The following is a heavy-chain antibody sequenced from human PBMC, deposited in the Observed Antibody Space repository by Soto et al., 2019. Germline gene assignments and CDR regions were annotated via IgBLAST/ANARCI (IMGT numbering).Heavy chain of an antibody. Sequence: QVQLVQSGAEVKKPGASVKVSCKASGYTFTSYGISWVRQAPGQGLEWMGWINPYNGNTNYAQKVQGRVTMTTDTSTSPDYMGRRSRRSDETAVYYCARDLSDMTFDYWGQGTLVTVSS. J-gene: IGHJ4*02. CDR2: INPYNGNT. CDR3: ARDLSDMTFDY. D-gene: IGHD1-26*01. V-gene: IGHV1-18*01. CDR1: GYTFTSYG.